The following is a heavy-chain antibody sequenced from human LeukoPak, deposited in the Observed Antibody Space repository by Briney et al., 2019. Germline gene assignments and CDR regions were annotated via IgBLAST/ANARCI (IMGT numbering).Heavy chain of an antibody. CDR2: INHSGST. D-gene: IGHD3-10*01. CDR3: ARRRITMVRGVIIRGIYYYYYMDV. CDR1: GGSFSGYY. Sequence: SETLSLTCAVYGGSFSGYYWSWIRQPPGKGLEWIGEINHSGSTNYNPSLKSRVTISVDASKNQFSLKLSSVTAADTAVYYCARRRITMVRGVIIRGIYYYYYMDVWGKGTTVTISS. V-gene: IGHV4-34*01. J-gene: IGHJ6*03.